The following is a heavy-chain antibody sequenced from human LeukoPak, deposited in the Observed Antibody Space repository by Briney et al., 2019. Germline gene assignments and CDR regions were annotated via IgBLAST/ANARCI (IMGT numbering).Heavy chain of an antibody. CDR2: IKPKSGGT. V-gene: IGHV1-2*02. CDR1: GYTFTGPY. D-gene: IGHD3-10*01. Sequence: ASVKVSCTPAGYTFTGPYINWGRRAPEQGPEGMGWIKPKSGGTNFAQKFRGRVTMTRDTSISTVYMELSSLTSDDTAVYYCAGVWGAGNFYKPDYWGQGPLVAVSS. CDR3: AGVWGAGNFYKPDY. J-gene: IGHJ4*02.